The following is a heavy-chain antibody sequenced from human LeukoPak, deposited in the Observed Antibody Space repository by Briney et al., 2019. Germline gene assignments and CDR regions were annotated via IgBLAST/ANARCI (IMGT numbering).Heavy chain of an antibody. J-gene: IGHJ6*03. CDR2: IRYDGSKK. CDR3: AKRSVGCSGTSCYRAKPYYYYYMDV. D-gene: IGHD2-2*02. CDR1: GFTFRSYG. Sequence: QPGGSLRLSCAASGFTFRSYGMPWVRRAPAKGLEGGAFIRYDGSKKYYADSVKGRFTISRDNSKNTLYLQMNSLRAEDTAVYYCAKRSVGCSGTSCYRAKPYYYYYMDVWGKGTTVTVSS. V-gene: IGHV3-30*02.